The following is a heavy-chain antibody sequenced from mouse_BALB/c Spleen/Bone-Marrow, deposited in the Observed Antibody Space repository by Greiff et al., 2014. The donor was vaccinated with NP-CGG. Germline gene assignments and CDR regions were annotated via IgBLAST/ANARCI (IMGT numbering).Heavy chain of an antibody. CDR2: ISTYYGDA. Sequence: QVQLKESGAELVRPGVSVKISCKGSGYTFTDYAMHWAKQSHAKSLEWIGVISTYYGDASYNQKFKGKATMTVDKSSSTAYMELARLTSEDSAIYYCAREGGNFPWFAYWGQGTLVTVSA. V-gene: IGHV1S137*01. CDR1: GYTFTDYA. CDR3: AREGGNFPWFAY. D-gene: IGHD2-1*01. J-gene: IGHJ3*01.